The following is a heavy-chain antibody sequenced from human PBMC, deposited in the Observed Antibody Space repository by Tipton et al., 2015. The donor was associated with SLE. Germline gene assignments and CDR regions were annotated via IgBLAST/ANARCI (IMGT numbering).Heavy chain of an antibody. J-gene: IGHJ5*02. D-gene: IGHD2-21*01. CDR2: IYTSGST. CDR1: GGSISSYY. V-gene: IGHV4-4*07. Sequence: TLSLTCTVSGGSISSYYWSWIRQPAGKGLEWIGRIYTSGSTNYNPSPKSRVTISVDTSKNQFSLKLSSVTAADTAGDYCAGGGGDIFRVGWFDPWGQGTLVTVSS. CDR3: AGGGGDIFRVGWFDP.